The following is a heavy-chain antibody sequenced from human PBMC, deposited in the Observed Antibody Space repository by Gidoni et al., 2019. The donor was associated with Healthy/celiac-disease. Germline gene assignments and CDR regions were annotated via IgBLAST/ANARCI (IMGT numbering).Heavy chain of an antibody. CDR2: MNPNSGNT. D-gene: IGHD5-18*01. J-gene: IGHJ5*02. CDR1: GYTFTSYD. V-gene: IGHV1-8*01. CDR3: AIRTTASGYSYGYRAILSRDWFDP. Sequence: QVQLVQSGAEVKTPGASVKVSCKASGYTFTSYDNNWVRQAPGQGLEWMGWMNPNSGNTGYAQKFQRRVTMTRNTSISTAYMELSSLRSDDTAVYYCAIRTTASGYSYGYRAILSRDWFDPWGQGTLVTVSS.